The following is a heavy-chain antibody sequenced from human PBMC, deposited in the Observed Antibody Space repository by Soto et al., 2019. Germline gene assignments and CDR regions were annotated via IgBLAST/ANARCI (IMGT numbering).Heavy chain of an antibody. Sequence: ATVKVSCTASGYTFTSYGLSWVRQAPGQGLEWMGWISAYNGNTNYAQKLQGRVTMTTDTSTSTAYMELRSLRSDDTAVYYCARPSMTTVTLTRMDVWVQGTTVPVSS. CDR2: ISAYNGNT. V-gene: IGHV1-18*01. D-gene: IGHD4-4*01. CDR1: GYTFTSYG. CDR3: ARPSMTTVTLTRMDV. J-gene: IGHJ6*02.